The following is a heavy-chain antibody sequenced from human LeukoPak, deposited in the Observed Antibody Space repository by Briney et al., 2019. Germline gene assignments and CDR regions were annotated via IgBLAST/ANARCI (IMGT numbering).Heavy chain of an antibody. CDR1: GGSISRYY. V-gene: IGHV4-59*08. CDR3: ARHPCGDYPTDY. CDR2: IYYTGTT. J-gene: IGHJ4*02. Sequence: SETLSLTCTVSGGSISRYYWNWLRQPPGKGLEWSGYIYYTGTTNYNPSLKSRVTISIDTSKNQFSLKLSSVTAADTAVYYCARHPCGDYPTDYWGQGTLVTVSS. D-gene: IGHD4-17*01.